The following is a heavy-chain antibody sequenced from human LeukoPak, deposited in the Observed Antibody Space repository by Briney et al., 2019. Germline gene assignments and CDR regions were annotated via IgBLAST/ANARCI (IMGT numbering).Heavy chain of an antibody. Sequence: SETLSLTCTVSDGSISSSSYYWGWIRQPPGKGLEWIGSIYYSGSTYYNPSLKSRVTISVDTSESQFSLKLSSVTAADTAVYYCARSTFYYDSSGYQANYYFDYWGQGTLVTVSS. CDR3: ARSTFYYDSSGYQANYYFDY. CDR1: DGSISSSSYY. CDR2: IYYSGST. J-gene: IGHJ4*02. D-gene: IGHD3-22*01. V-gene: IGHV4-39*01.